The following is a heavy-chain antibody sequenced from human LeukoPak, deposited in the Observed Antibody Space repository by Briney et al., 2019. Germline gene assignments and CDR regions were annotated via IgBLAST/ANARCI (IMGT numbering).Heavy chain of an antibody. Sequence: PSETLSLTCAVYGGSFSGYYWSWIRQPPGKGLEWIGEINHSGSTNYNPSLKSRVTISVDTSKNQFSLKLSSVTAADTAVYYCARGPDCSGGSCANFDYWGQGTLVTVSS. V-gene: IGHV4-34*01. CDR1: GGSFSGYY. CDR2: INHSGST. CDR3: ARGPDCSGGSCANFDY. D-gene: IGHD2-15*01. J-gene: IGHJ4*02.